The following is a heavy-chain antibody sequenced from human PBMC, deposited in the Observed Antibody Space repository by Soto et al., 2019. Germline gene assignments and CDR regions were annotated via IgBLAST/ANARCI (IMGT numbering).Heavy chain of an antibody. V-gene: IGHV1-46*01. D-gene: IGHD6-6*01. J-gene: IGHJ6*02. CDR1: GYTFTSYY. CDR2: INPSGGST. Sequence: GASVKVSCKASGYTFTSYYMHWVRQAPGQGLEWMGIINPSGGSTSYAQKFQGRVIMTRDTSTSTVYMELSSLRSEDTAVYYCAREYSSSLYYYGMDVWGQGTTVTVSS. CDR3: AREYSSSLYYYGMDV.